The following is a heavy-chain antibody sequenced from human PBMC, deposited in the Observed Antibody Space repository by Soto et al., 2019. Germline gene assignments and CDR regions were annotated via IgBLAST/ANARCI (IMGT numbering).Heavy chain of an antibody. CDR1: GFTFVHYA. D-gene: IGHD6-25*01. J-gene: IGHJ6*02. CDR2: ISGSGESA. Sequence: VGSLRLSCAASGFTFVHYALTWVRQAPGKGLEWVADISGSGESAFYADSVKGRFTISRDNSKNMAYMELNSLRAEDTAVYYCAKSHSSAAVYYYYYGMDVWGQGTTVTVSS. V-gene: IGHV3-23*01. CDR3: AKSHSSAAVYYYYYGMDV.